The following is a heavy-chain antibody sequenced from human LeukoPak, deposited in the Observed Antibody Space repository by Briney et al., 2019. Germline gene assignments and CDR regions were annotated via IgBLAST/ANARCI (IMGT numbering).Heavy chain of an antibody. V-gene: IGHV3-23*01. CDR1: GFTFSNYA. J-gene: IGHJ4*02. CDR3: AKDGYRSGSHAIDS. D-gene: IGHD3-10*01. CDR2: FSASNGRT. Sequence: QPGGSLRLSCAASGFTFSNYAMNWVRQAPGKGLEWVSSFSASNGRTYYADSVKGRFTISRDISKNTLFLQMNSLRAEDTAIYYCAKDGYRSGSHAIDSWRQGTLVTVSP.